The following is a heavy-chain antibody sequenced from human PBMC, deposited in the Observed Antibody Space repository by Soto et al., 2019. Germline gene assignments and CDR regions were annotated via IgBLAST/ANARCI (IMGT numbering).Heavy chain of an antibody. D-gene: IGHD3-10*01. V-gene: IGHV1-69*06. J-gene: IGHJ6*02. CDR3: ARAGWFGELGYYYYGMDV. CDR2: IIPNSGTT. Sequence: SVKVSCKASGYTFTSYYMRWVRQAPGQGLEWMGGIIPNSGTTNYAQKFQGRVTITADKSTSTAYMELSSLRSEDTAVYYCARAGWFGELGYYYYGMDVWGQGTTVTVSS. CDR1: GYTFTSYY.